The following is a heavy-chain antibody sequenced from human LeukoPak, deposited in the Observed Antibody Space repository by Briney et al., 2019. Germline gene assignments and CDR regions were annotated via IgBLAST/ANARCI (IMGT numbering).Heavy chain of an antibody. J-gene: IGHJ4*02. CDR2: IWYDGSNK. V-gene: IGHV3-33*06. Sequence: TGGSLRLSCAASGFTFSSYGMHWVRQAPGKGLEWVAVIWYDGSNKYYADSVKGRFTISRDNSKNTLYLQMNSLRAEDTAVYYCAKGNCGGDCYSPDYWGQGTLVTVSS. CDR1: GFTFSSYG. CDR3: AKGNCGGDCYSPDY. D-gene: IGHD2-21*02.